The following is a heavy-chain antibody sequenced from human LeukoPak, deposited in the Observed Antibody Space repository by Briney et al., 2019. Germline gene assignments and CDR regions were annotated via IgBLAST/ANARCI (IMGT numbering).Heavy chain of an antibody. CDR2: IYSDNT. J-gene: IGHJ4*02. V-gene: IGHV3-53*01. Sequence: GGSLRLSCTVSGFTVSTNSMSWVRQAPGKGLEWVSFIYSDNTHYSDPVKGRFTISRDNSKNTLYLQMNSLRAEDTAVYYCARRAGAYSHPYDYWGQGTLVTVSS. CDR1: GFTVSTNS. CDR3: ARRAGAYSHPYDY. D-gene: IGHD4/OR15-4a*01.